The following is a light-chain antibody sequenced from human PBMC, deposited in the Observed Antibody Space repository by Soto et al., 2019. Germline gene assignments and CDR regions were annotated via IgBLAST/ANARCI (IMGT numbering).Light chain of an antibody. CDR3: QQYNNWPPWT. CDR2: AAS. CDR1: QSVDSN. V-gene: IGKV3-15*01. J-gene: IGKJ1*01. Sequence: EIVMTQSPATLSVSPGERATLSCRASQSVDSNLAWFQQKPGQAPRLLIFAASTRATGIPARFSGSGSGTEFTLTISSLQSEDFAVYHCQQYNNWPPWTFGQGTKVEIK.